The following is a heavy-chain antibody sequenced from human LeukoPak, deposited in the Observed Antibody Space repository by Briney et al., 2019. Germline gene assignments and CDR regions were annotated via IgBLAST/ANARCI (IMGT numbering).Heavy chain of an antibody. V-gene: IGHV1-69*13. CDR3: ARVGDFWSGYPQRNWFDP. Sequence: ASVKVSCKASGGTFSSYAISWVRQAPGQGLEWMGGIIPIFGTANYAQKFQGRVTITADESTRTAYIELSSLRSEDTAVYYCARVGDFWSGYPQRNWFDPWGQGTLVTVSS. J-gene: IGHJ5*02. CDR1: GGTFSSYA. D-gene: IGHD3-3*01. CDR2: IIPIFGTA.